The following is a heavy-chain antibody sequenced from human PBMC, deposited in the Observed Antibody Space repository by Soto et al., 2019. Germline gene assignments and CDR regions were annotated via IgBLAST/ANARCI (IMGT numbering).Heavy chain of an antibody. CDR3: ARGRYCSGGSCLDFDY. V-gene: IGHV4-31*03. J-gene: IGHJ4*02. CDR1: GGSISSGGYY. D-gene: IGHD2-15*01. Sequence: SETLSLTCTVSGGSISSGGYYWSWIRQHPGKGLEWIGYIYYSGSTYYNPSLKSRVTISVDTSKNQFSLKLSSVTAADTAVYYCARGRYCSGGSCLDFDYWGQGTLVTVSS. CDR2: IYYSGST.